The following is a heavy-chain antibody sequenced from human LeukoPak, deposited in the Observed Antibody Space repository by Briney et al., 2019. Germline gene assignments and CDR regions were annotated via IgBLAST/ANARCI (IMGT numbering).Heavy chain of an antibody. D-gene: IGHD5-24*01. CDR3: TRVGYIDEGIDY. CDR2: ISYDGNNK. J-gene: IGHJ4*02. CDR1: GFTFSSYG. V-gene: IGHV3-30*03. Sequence: GGSLRLSCAASGFTFSSYGMHWVRQAPGKGLEWVAVISYDGNNKYYADSVKGRFTISRDNSKNTLYLQMISLRAEDTAIYYCTRVGYIDEGIDYWGQGTLVTVSS.